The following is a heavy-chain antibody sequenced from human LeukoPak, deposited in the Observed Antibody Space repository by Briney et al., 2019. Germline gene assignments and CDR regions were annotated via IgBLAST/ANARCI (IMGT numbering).Heavy chain of an antibody. CDR2: IYYSGST. CDR1: GASISSDGYY. J-gene: IGHJ4*02. V-gene: IGHV4-31*03. CDR3: ARDRSGYSNIDY. Sequence: SQTLSLTCTVSGASISSDGYYWSWIRQHPGKGLEWIGYIYYSGSTYYNPSLKSRVTISVDTSKNQFSLKLSSVTAADTAVYYCARDRSGYSNIDYWGQGILVTVSS. D-gene: IGHD4-11*01.